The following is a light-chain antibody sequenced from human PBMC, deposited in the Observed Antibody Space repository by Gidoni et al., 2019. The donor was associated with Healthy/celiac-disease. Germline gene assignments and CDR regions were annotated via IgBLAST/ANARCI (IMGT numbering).Light chain of an antibody. J-gene: IGKJ3*01. CDR1: QSLLHSKGYNY. CDR2: LGS. CDR3: MQALQTPF. V-gene: IGKV2-28*01. Sequence: DIVMTQSPLSLPVTPGEPASISCRSSQSLLHSKGYNYLDWYLQKPGQSPQLLIYLGSNRASGVPDRFSGSGSGTDFTLKISRVEAEDVGVYYCMQALQTPFFXPXTKVDIK.